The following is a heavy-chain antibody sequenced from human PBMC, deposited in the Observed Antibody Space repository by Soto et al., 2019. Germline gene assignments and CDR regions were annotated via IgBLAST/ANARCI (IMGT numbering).Heavy chain of an antibody. V-gene: IGHV3-30*18. CDR2: ISYDGSNK. CDR3: AKDSAAAGIGYFDY. Sequence: PGGSLRLSCAASGFTFSSYGMHWVRQAPGKGLEWVAVISYDGSNKYYADSVKGRFTISRDNSKNTLYLQMNSLRAEDTAVYYCAKDSAAAGIGYFDYWGQGTLVNVSS. J-gene: IGHJ4*02. CDR1: GFTFSSYG. D-gene: IGHD6-13*01.